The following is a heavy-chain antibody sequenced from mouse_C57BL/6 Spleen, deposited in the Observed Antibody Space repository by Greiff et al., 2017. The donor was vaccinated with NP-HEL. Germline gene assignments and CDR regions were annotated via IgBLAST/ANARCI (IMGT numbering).Heavy chain of an antibody. CDR3: AREYGVGWYFDV. V-gene: IGHV3-1*01. J-gene: IGHJ1*03. Sequence: EVQLVESGPGMVKPSQSLSLTCTVTGYSITSGYDWHWIRHFPGNKLEWMGYISYSGSTNYNPSLKSRISITHDTSKNHFFLKLNSVTTEDTATYYCAREYGVGWYFDVWGTGTTVTVSS. CDR2: ISYSGST. CDR1: GYSITSGYD. D-gene: IGHD1-1*01.